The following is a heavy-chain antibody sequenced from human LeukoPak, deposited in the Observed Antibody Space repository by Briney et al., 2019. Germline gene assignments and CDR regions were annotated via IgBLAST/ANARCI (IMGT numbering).Heavy chain of an antibody. V-gene: IGHV1-69*13. CDR2: IIPIFGTA. CDR1: GGTFSSYA. J-gene: IGHJ4*02. D-gene: IGHD3-22*01. Sequence: SVKVSCKASGGTFSSYAISWVRQAPGQGLEWMGGIIPIFGTANYAQKFQGRVTITADESTSTACMELSSLRSEDTAVYYCAHYDSSGYYPYKFDYWGQGTLVTVSS. CDR3: AHYDSSGYYPYKFDY.